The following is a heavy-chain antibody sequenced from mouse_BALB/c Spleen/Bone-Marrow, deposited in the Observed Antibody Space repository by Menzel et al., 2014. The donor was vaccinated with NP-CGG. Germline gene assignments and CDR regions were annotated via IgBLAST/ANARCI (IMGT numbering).Heavy chain of an antibody. CDR3: ERSVNYPAWFAY. CDR1: GYTFSSYW. D-gene: IGHD2-1*01. V-gene: IGHV1-9*01. Sequence: VQLQQSGDELMKPGASVKISCKATGYTFSSYWIEWVKQRPGHGLEWLGEVLPGSGSTNYTEKFKGKAPFTADTSSNTAYMHLSSLPSGDPAVICCERSVNYPAWFAYWGQGTLVTVSA. CDR2: VLPGSGST. J-gene: IGHJ3*01.